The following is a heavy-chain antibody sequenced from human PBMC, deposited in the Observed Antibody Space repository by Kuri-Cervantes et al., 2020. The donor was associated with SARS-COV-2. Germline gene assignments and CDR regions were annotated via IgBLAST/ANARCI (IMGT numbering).Heavy chain of an antibody. CDR3: ATGVNHGGLTIFGVVIPPFDY. J-gene: IGHJ4*02. Sequence: GESLKISCAASGFTFSSYEMNWVRQALGKGLEWVSYISSSGSTIYYADSVKGRFTISRDNAKNSLYLQMNSLRAEDTAVYYCATGVNHGGLTIFGVVIPPFDYWGQGTLVTVSS. CDR1: GFTFSSYE. D-gene: IGHD3-3*01. CDR2: ISSSGSTI. V-gene: IGHV3-48*03.